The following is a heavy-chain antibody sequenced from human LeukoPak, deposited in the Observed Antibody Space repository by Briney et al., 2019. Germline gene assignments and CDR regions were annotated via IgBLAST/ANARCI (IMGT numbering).Heavy chain of an antibody. Sequence: AGGSLRLSCAASGFTFSSYAMHWVRHAPGKGLEWVAVISYDGSNKYYADSVKGRFTISRDNSKNTLYLQMNSLRAEDTAVYYCARDQGSIAALDTWGQGTLVTVSS. CDR3: ARDQGSIAALDT. CDR2: ISYDGSNK. CDR1: GFTFSSYA. V-gene: IGHV3-30-3*01. D-gene: IGHD6-6*01. J-gene: IGHJ4*02.